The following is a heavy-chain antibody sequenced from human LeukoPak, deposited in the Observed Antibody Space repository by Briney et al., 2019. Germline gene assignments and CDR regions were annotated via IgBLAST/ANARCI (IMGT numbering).Heavy chain of an antibody. J-gene: IGHJ4*02. CDR1: GASISSGGYH. Sequence: PSETLSLTCTVSGASISSGGYHWSWIRQHPGKGLEWIGNDGSTSYNPSLKSRLTISVDTSKNQFSLKLSSVTAADTAIYYCANYFVDGGGRGTWGQGTLVTVSS. CDR2: DGST. V-gene: IGHV4-31*03. D-gene: IGHD2/OR15-2a*01. CDR3: ANYFVDGGGRGT.